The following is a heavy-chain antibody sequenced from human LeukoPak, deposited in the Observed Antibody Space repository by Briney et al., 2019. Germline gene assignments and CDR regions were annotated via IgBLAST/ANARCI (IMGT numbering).Heavy chain of an antibody. CDR3: AKGKYSSGGVPDY. J-gene: IGHJ4*02. CDR2: ISGGGEST. V-gene: IGHV3-23*01. Sequence: PGGSLRLSCVASEFTFSSHAMNWVRQAPGKGLEWVSSISGGGESTYYADSVKGRFTVSRDNSKNTLYLQINSLRGEHTAVYYCAKGKYSSGGVPDYWGQGTLVTVSS. CDR1: EFTFSSHA. D-gene: IGHD6-19*01.